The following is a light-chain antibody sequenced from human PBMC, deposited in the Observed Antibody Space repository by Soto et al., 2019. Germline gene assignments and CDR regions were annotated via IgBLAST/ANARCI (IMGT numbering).Light chain of an antibody. V-gene: IGLV3-21*04. CDR3: QVWDIMTDNYV. J-gene: IGLJ1*01. CDR1: NIGNKR. Sequence: SYELTQPPSVSVAAEKTATITCGGNNIGNKRVHWYRQKPGQAPVLLISYDSDRPSGIPERFSGSNSENKATLTISRVEAGDEADYYCQVWDIMTDNYVFGSGTKVTVL. CDR2: YDS.